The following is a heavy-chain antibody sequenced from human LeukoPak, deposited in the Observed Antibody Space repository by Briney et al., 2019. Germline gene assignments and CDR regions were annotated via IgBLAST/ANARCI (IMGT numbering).Heavy chain of an antibody. CDR1: GFTVSGNY. CDR2: INRGGNT. D-gene: IGHD3-10*01. CDR3: ARDPGYGLGVDYGDY. V-gene: IGHV3-66*01. Sequence: GGSLRLSCAASGFTVSGNYMSWVRQAPGKGLEWLAVINRGGNTYYADSVKGRFTISRDSSKNTLSLQMDSLRAEDTAVYYCARDPGYGLGVDYGDYWGQGTLVTVSS. J-gene: IGHJ4*02.